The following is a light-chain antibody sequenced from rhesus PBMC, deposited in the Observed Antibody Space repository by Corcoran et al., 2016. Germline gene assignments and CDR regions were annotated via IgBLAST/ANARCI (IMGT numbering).Light chain of an antibody. CDR3: GQTTKVPLT. CDR1: QSLVHSDGNTY. V-gene: IGKV2-62*02. J-gene: IGKJ4*01. CDR2: KVS. Sequence: DVVMIQSPLSLPITPGQPASISCWSSQSLVHSDGNTYLSWYQPKPGQPPRLLIYKVSNRYSGVPERFSGSGAGTDFTLKISRVEAEDVGVYYCGQTTKVPLTFGGGTKVEIK.